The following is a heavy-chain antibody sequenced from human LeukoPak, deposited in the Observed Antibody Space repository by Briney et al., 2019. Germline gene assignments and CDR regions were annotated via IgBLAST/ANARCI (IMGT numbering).Heavy chain of an antibody. D-gene: IGHD6-19*01. CDR1: GGSISSYY. CDR2: IYTSGST. CDR3: AREMRQWLVHDY. J-gene: IGHJ4*02. Sequence: SETLPLTCTVSGGSISSYYWSWIRQPAGKGLEWIGRIYTSGSTNYNPSLKSRVTMSVDTSKNQFSLKLSSVTAADTAVYYCAREMRQWLVHDYWGQGTLVTVSS. V-gene: IGHV4-4*07.